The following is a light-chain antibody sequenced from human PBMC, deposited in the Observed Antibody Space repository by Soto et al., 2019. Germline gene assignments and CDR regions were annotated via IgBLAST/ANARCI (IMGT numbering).Light chain of an antibody. J-gene: IGLJ1*01. CDR1: SSDVGGYNY. V-gene: IGLV2-14*01. CDR3: SSYTSSSTVYV. Sequence: QSVLTQPASVSGSPGQSITISCTGTSSDVGGYNYVSWYQQHPGKAPKLMSYDVSNRPSGVSNRFSGSKSGNTASLTISGLQAEDEADYYCSSYTSSSTVYVFGTGTKLTVL. CDR2: DVS.